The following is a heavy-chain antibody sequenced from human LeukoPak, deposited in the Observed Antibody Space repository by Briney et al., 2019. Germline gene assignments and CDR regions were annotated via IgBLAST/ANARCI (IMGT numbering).Heavy chain of an antibody. V-gene: IGHV1-2*02. Sequence: GASVKVSCKASGYTFTGYYMHWVRQAPGQGLEWMGWINHNSGGTNYAQKFQVRVTMTRDTSISTAYMELSRLRSDDTAVYYCARVLPQVAAIDAFDIWGQETMVTVSS. J-gene: IGHJ3*02. CDR3: ARVLPQVAAIDAFDI. CDR1: GYTFTGYY. CDR2: INHNSGGT. D-gene: IGHD2-15*01.